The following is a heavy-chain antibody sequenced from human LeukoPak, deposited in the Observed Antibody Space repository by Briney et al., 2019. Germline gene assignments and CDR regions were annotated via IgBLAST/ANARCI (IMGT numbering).Heavy chain of an antibody. CDR2: IIPILGIA. Sequence: SVKVPCKASGGTFSSYAISWVRQAPGQGLEWMGRIIPILGIANYAQKFQGRVAITADKSTSTAYMELSSLRSEDTAVYYCAREVVGASNWFDPWGQGTLVTVSS. J-gene: IGHJ5*02. V-gene: IGHV1-69*04. CDR3: AREVVGASNWFDP. D-gene: IGHD1-26*01. CDR1: GGTFSSYA.